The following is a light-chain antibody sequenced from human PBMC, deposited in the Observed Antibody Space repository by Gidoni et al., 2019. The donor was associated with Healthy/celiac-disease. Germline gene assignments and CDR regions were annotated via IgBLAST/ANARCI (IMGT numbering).Light chain of an antibody. CDR1: QRISSW. CDR3: QQYNSYSPLFT. Sequence: DIQMTQPPSTLSASVGDRVTITCRASQRISSWLAWYQQKPGKAPKLLIYKASSLESGVPSRFIGSGSGTEFTLTISSLQPDDFATYYCQQYNSYSPLFTFGPGTKVDIK. J-gene: IGKJ3*01. V-gene: IGKV1-5*03. CDR2: KAS.